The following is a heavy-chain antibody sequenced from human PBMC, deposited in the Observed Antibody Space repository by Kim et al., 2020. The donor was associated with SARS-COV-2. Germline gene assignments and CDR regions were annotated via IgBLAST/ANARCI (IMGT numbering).Heavy chain of an antibody. J-gene: IGHJ4*02. Sequence: SETLSLTCAVYGGSFSGYYWSWIRQPPGKGLEWIGEINHSGSTNYNPSLKSRVTISVDTSKNQFSLKLSSVTAADTAVYYCARRRYSYGYRRLRLTGVEYYFDYWGQGPLVTVSS. CDR1: GGSFSGYY. CDR3: ARRRYSYGYRRLRLTGVEYYFDY. D-gene: IGHD5-18*01. CDR2: INHSGST. V-gene: IGHV4-34*01.